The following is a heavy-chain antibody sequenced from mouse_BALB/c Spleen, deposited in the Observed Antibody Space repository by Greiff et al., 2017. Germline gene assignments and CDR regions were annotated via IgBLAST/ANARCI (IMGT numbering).Heavy chain of an antibody. V-gene: IGHV5-17*02. CDR1: GFTFSSFG. D-gene: IGHD2-10*01. CDR2: ISSGSSTI. CDR3: ARTYYGNYGFFDY. Sequence: EVKLMESGGGLVQPGGSRKLSCAASGFTFSSFGMHWVRQAPEKGLEWVAYISSGSSTIYYADTVKGRFTISRDNPTNTLFLQMTSLRSEDTAMYYCARTYYGNYGFFDYWGQGTTLTVSA. J-gene: IGHJ2*01.